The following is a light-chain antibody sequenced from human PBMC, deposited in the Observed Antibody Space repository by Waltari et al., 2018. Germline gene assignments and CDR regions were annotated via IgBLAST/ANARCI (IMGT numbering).Light chain of an antibody. V-gene: IGKV3-20*01. CDR1: QRVRRA. Sequence: EIVLTQSPGPLSLSLGERATLACRASQRVRRALAWYQEKPGQAPRLLIYGASTRATCIPDRFSGSGSGTDFSLTISRLEPDDFAVYYCQHYLRLPVTFGQGTTVEI. CDR3: QHYLRLPVT. J-gene: IGKJ1*01. CDR2: GAS.